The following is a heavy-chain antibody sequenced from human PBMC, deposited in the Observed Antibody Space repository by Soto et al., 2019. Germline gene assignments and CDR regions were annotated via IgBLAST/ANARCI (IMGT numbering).Heavy chain of an antibody. Sequence: GGSLRLSCAASGFTFSSYGMHWVRQAPGKGLEWVAVISYDGSNKYYADSVKGRFTISRDNSKNTLYLQMNSLRAEDTAVYYCAKLALLWFGELIGPPDAFDIWGQGTMVTVSS. CDR1: GFTFSSYG. D-gene: IGHD3-10*01. J-gene: IGHJ3*02. CDR2: ISYDGSNK. V-gene: IGHV3-30*18. CDR3: AKLALLWFGELIGPPDAFDI.